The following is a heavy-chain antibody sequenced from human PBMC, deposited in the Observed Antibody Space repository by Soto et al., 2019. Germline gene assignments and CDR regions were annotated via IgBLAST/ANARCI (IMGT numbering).Heavy chain of an antibody. J-gene: IGHJ4*02. CDR3: ARGVYGSGSYYNDY. V-gene: IGHV1-69*01. Sequence: QVQLVQSGAEVKKPGSSVKVSCKASGGTFSNNAISWVRQAPGQRLEWMGGIIPMFGTPNYAQKLQGRVTITADESTSTAYMELSSLKSEDTAVYYCARGVYGSGSYYNDYWGQGTPVTVSS. CDR1: GGTFSNNA. D-gene: IGHD3-10*01. CDR2: IIPMFGTP.